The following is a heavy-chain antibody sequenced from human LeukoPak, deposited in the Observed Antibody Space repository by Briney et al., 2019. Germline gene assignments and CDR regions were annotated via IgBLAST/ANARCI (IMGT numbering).Heavy chain of an antibody. Sequence: PGGSLRLSCAASGFTFSSYGMHWVRQAPGKGLEWVAVIWYDGSNKYYADSVKGRFTISRDNSNNTLYLQMNSLRAEDTAVYYCASGAQEFDYYDSSGYYYYWGQGTLVTVSS. CDR2: IWYDGSNK. V-gene: IGHV3-33*01. CDR3: ASGAQEFDYYDSSGYYYY. J-gene: IGHJ4*02. CDR1: GFTFSSYG. D-gene: IGHD3-22*01.